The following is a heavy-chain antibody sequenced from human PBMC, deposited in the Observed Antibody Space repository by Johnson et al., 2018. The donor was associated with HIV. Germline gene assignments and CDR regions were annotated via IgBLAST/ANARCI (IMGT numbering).Heavy chain of an antibody. Sequence: VQVVESGGGLVQPGGSLRLSCAASGFTFSSYWMSWVRQAPGKGLEWVAVISYDGSNKYYADSVKGRFTISRDNSKNTLYLQMNSLRAEDTAVYYCARALSHWGHDAFDIWGQGTMVTVSS. J-gene: IGHJ3*02. CDR2: ISYDGSNK. V-gene: IGHV3-30*03. CDR3: ARALSHWGHDAFDI. CDR1: GFTFSSYW. D-gene: IGHD7-27*01.